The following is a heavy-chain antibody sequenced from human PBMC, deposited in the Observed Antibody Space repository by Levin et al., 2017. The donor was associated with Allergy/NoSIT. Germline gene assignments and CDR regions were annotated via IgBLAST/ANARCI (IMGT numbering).Heavy chain of an antibody. V-gene: IGHV3-21*01. CDR2: ISGSSLYI. CDR1: GFIFSDYT. D-gene: IGHD4-17*01. CDR3: ARGTQPMTSVTPPPEY. J-gene: IGHJ4*02. Sequence: PGGSLRLSCAASGFIFSDYTMHWVRQAPGTGLEWLSSISGSSLYIYYADSVKGRLTISRDNAKNSLYLQMNSLTAEDTAVYYCARGTQPMTSVTPPPEYWGQGTLVTVSS.